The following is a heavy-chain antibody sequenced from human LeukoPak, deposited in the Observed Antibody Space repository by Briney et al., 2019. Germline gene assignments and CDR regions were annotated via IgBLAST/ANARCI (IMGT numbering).Heavy chain of an antibody. J-gene: IGHJ3*02. CDR1: GFTFSSYG. CDR2: ISYDGSNK. Sequence: PGGSLRLSCAASGFTFSSYGMHWVRQAPGKGLEWVAVISYDGSNKYYADSVKGRFTIPRDNAKNSLYLQMNSLRAEDTAVYYCARDRVVSSSWFAFDIWGQGTMVTVSS. CDR3: ARDRVVSSSWFAFDI. V-gene: IGHV3-30*03. D-gene: IGHD6-13*01.